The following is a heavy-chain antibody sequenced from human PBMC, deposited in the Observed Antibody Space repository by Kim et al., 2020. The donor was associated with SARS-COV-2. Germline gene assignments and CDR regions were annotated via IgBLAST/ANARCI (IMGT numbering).Heavy chain of an antibody. CDR3: ARVLGSSSAYGMDV. CDR2: IYTGGNT. D-gene: IGHD6-6*01. Sequence: GGSLRLSCAASGFTVTSHYMSWVRQAPGKGLEWVSVIYTGGNTYYADSVKGRFTISRHNSKNTLYLQMNSLRADDTAVYYCARVLGSSSAYGMDVWGQGTTVTVSS. J-gene: IGHJ6*02. V-gene: IGHV3-53*04. CDR1: GFTVTSHY.